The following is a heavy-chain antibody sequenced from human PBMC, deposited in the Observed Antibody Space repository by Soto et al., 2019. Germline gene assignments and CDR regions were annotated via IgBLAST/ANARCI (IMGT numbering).Heavy chain of an antibody. V-gene: IGHV4-39*01. CDR3: ARHSLLPLRWFDP. Sequence: SETLSLTCTVSGVSISSSSYYWGWIRPPPGKGLEWIGSIYYSGSTYYNPSLKSRVTISVDTSKNQFSLKLSSVTAADTAVYYCARHSLLPLRWFDPWGQGTLVTVSS. J-gene: IGHJ5*02. CDR2: IYYSGST. D-gene: IGHD3-10*01. CDR1: GVSISSSSYY.